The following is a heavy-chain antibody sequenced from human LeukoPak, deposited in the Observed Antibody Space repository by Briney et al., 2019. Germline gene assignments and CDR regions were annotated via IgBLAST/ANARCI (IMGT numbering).Heavy chain of an antibody. D-gene: IGHD3-16*02. V-gene: IGHV1-69*04. CDR1: GGTFSSYA. J-gene: IGHJ5*02. CDR3: ARVPVINFYNWFDP. CDR2: IIPILGIA. Sequence: ASVKVSCKASGGTFSSYAISWVRQAPGQGLEWMGRIIPILGIANYAQKLQGRVTMTTDTSTSTAYMELRSLRSDNTAVYYCARVPVINFYNWFDPWGQGTLVTVSS.